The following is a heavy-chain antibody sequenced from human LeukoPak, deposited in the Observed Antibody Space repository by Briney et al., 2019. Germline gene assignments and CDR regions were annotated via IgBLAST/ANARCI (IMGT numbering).Heavy chain of an antibody. Sequence: SETLSLTCSVSGGSISSSNYHWGWIRQPPGKGLEWIGSIYYSGSTYHNPSLKSRPTISVDMSKNQFSLKLSSVTAADTAVYYCASSVAVSPSGYYGMDVWGQGTTVTVSS. CDR3: ASSVAVSPSGYYGMDV. CDR1: GGSISSSNYH. D-gene: IGHD6-19*01. CDR2: IYYSGST. J-gene: IGHJ6*02. V-gene: IGHV4-39*01.